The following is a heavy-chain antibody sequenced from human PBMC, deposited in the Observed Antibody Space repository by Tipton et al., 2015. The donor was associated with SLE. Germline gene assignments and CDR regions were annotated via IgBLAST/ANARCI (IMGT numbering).Heavy chain of an antibody. D-gene: IGHD3-10*01. V-gene: IGHV4-34*01. Sequence: TLSLTCAVYGGSFSGYYWSWIRQPPGKGLEWFGEINHSGSTNYNPSLKSRVTISVDTSKNQLSLKLSSVTAADTAVYYCARTSYGSGSYQHWGQGTLVIVSS. CDR1: GGSFSGYY. CDR3: ARTSYGSGSYQH. J-gene: IGHJ4*02. CDR2: INHSGST.